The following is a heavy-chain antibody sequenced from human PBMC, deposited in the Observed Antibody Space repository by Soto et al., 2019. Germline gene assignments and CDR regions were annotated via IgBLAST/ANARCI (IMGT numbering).Heavy chain of an antibody. J-gene: IGHJ4*02. V-gene: IGHV1-3*05. CDR3: ARGITLPTPLDY. Sequence: QVQLVQSGAEEKKPGASVKVSCKASGYTFTSYAMHWVRQAPGQRLEWMGWINAGNGNTKYSQKFQGRVTITRDTSTSTAYMELSSLRSEDTAVYYCARGITLPTPLDYWGQGTLVTVSS. D-gene: IGHD1-20*01. CDR2: INAGNGNT. CDR1: GYTFTSYA.